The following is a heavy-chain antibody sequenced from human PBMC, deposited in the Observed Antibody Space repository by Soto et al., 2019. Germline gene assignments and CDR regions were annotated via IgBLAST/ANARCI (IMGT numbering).Heavy chain of an antibody. CDR2: IKQDGSEK. CDR3: ARGYCSGGSCYSYRSRRATEYFDY. D-gene: IGHD2-15*01. Sequence: GGSLRLSCAASGFTFSSYWMSWVRQAPGKGLEWVANIKQDGSEKYYVDSVKGRFTISRDNAKNSLYLQMNSLRAEDTAVYYCARGYCSGGSCYSYRSRRATEYFDYWGQGTLVTVSS. V-gene: IGHV3-7*01. CDR1: GFTFSSYW. J-gene: IGHJ4*02.